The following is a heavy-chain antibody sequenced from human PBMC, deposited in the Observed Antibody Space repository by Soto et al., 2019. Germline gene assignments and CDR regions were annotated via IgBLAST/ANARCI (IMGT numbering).Heavy chain of an antibody. CDR3: VVITDYYYYYGMDV. D-gene: IGHD3-22*01. J-gene: IGHJ6*02. CDR1: GFTFSSYE. CDR2: ISSSGSTI. Sequence: GGSLRLSCAASGFTFSSYEMNWVRQAPGKGLEWVSYISSSGSTIYYADSVKGRFTISRDNAKNSLYLQMNSLRAEDTAVYYCVVITDYYYYYGMDVWGQGTTVTVS. V-gene: IGHV3-48*03.